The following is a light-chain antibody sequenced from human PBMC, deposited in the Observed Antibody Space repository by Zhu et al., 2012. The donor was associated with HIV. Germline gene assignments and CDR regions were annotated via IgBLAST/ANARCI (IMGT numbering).Light chain of an antibody. Sequence: EIVMTQSPATLSVSPGERATLSCRASQSIKNNLAWYQQKPGQAPRLLIFGASTRATGIPARFSGSGSGTEFTLTITSVQSEDFAVYHCQEYYDWPLYAFGQGSKLEIK. CDR3: QEYYDWPLYA. CDR2: GAS. CDR1: QSIKNN. V-gene: IGKV3-15*01. J-gene: IGKJ2*01.